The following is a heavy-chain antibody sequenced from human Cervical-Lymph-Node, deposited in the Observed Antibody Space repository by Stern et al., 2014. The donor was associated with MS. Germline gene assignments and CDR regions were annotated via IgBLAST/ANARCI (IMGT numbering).Heavy chain of an antibody. CDR1: GGTFNSYA. Sequence: VQLVQSGTEVKKPGSSVNVSCKASGGTFNSYAISWVRQGPGQGLEWMGGVIPTLDTVNYAPKFQGRVSFVADKFSDTAYMELNSLRSDDTAVYYCVERDAWFDPWGPGTLVIVSS. CDR2: VIPTLDTV. J-gene: IGHJ5*02. V-gene: IGHV1-69*06. D-gene: IGHD1-1*01. CDR3: VERDAWFDP.